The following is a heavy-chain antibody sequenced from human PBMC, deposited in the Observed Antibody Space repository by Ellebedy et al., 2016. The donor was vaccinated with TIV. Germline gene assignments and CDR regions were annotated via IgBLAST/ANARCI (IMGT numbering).Heavy chain of an antibody. CDR1: GFTFSSYW. CDR3: ARVPNNYYGSGSYPPDY. Sequence: GESLKISCAASGFTFSSYWMSWVRQAPGKGLEWVANIKQDGSEKYYVDSVKGRFTISRDNAKNSLYLQMNSLRAEDTAVYYCARVPNNYYGSGSYPPDYWGQGILVTVSS. V-gene: IGHV3-7*01. CDR2: IKQDGSEK. D-gene: IGHD3-10*01. J-gene: IGHJ4*02.